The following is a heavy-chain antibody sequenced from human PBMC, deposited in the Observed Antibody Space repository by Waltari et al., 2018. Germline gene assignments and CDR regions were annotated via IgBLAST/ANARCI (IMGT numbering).Heavy chain of an antibody. CDR3: VRDFGDHRTDY. CDR1: GGSISSSGYY. CDR2: IDYSGNT. J-gene: IGHJ4*02. V-gene: IGHV4-39*02. D-gene: IGHD4-17*01. Sequence: QLQLQESGPGLVKSSETLSLTGTVSGGSISSSGYYWGWIRQPPGKGLEWIGTIDYSGNTYYNPSLKSRVTISVDTSKRQFSLKLNSVTAADTAVYYCVRDFGDHRTDYWGQGTLVTVSS.